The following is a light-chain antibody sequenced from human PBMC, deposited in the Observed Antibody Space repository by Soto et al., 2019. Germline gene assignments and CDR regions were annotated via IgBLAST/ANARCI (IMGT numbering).Light chain of an antibody. Sequence: QSALTHPASVSGSPGPSITISSTGTSSDVGSYNVVSWYQQHPGKAPKLLIYDDSNRPSGVPDRFSGSKSGNTASLAITGLQAEDEADYYCQSYDSSLSGSNVFGTGTKVTVL. CDR2: DDS. V-gene: IGLV2-14*02. CDR3: QSYDSSLSGSNV. J-gene: IGLJ1*01. CDR1: SSDVGSYNV.